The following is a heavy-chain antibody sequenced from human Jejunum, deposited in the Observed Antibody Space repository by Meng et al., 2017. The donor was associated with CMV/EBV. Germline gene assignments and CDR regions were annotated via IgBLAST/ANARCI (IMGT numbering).Heavy chain of an antibody. J-gene: IGHJ6*02. CDR2: SYSSGTA. Sequence: GDSSWSWLRQPPGKGPEWIGYSYSSGTAYYNPSLKSRVTISVDTSKNQFSLRLSSVTAADTAVYYCARGAQLLPPPTYYYYGVDVWGQGTTVTVSS. CDR3: ARGAQLLPPPTYYYYGVDV. D-gene: IGHD2-2*01. V-gene: IGHV4-30-4*08. CDR1: GDSS.